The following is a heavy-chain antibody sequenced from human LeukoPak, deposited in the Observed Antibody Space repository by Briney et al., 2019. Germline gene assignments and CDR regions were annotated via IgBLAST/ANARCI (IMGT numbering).Heavy chain of an antibody. D-gene: IGHD2-15*01. J-gene: IGHJ6*02. V-gene: IGHV3-66*01. CDR2: IYSGGST. Sequence: GGSLRLSCAASGVTVSSNYMSWVRQAPGKGLEWVSVIYSGGSTYYADSVKGRFTISRDNSKNTLNLQMNSLRAEDTAVYYCARETGWYYGMDVWGQGTTVTVS. CDR1: GVTVSSNY. CDR3: ARETGWYYGMDV.